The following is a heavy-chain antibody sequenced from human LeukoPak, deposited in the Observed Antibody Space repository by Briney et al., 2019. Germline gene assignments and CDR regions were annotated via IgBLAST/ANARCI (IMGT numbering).Heavy chain of an antibody. D-gene: IGHD3-10*01. CDR2: ISGSGGST. CDR1: GFTFSSYS. J-gene: IGHJ4*02. V-gene: IGHV3-23*01. Sequence: PGGFLRLSCAASGFTFSSYSMSWVRQAPGKGLEWVSAISGSGGSTYYADSVKGRFTISRDNSKNTLYLQMNSLRAEDTAVYYCAKDHTMVRGAIAFDYWGQGTLVTVSS. CDR3: AKDHTMVRGAIAFDY.